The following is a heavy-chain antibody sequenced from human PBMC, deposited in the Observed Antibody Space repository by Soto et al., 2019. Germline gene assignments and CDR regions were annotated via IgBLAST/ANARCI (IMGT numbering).Heavy chain of an antibody. D-gene: IGHD6-19*01. CDR3: ARHPTFSGWEYYFDY. Sequence: QLQLQESGPGLVKPSETLSLTCTVSGDPVSSSNYYWGWIRQPPGKGLEWIGSVYYSGSTYYNPSLKSRVTMSVDTSKNQFSLKLSSVTAADAAVYYCARHPTFSGWEYYFDYWGQGTPVTVSS. J-gene: IGHJ4*02. CDR2: VYYSGST. V-gene: IGHV4-39*01. CDR1: GDPVSSSNYY.